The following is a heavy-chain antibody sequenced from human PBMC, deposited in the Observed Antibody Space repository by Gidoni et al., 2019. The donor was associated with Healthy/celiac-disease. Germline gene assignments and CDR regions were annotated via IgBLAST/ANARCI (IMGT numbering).Heavy chain of an antibody. CDR1: GGSFSGYY. CDR2: INHSGST. Sequence: QVQLQQWGAGLLKPSETLSLTCAVDGGSFSGYYWSWIRQPPGKGLEWIGEINHSGSTNYNPSLKSRVTISVDTSKNQFSLKLISVTAADTAVYYCARVGRYYYGSGIDYWGQGTLVTVSS. V-gene: IGHV4-34*01. D-gene: IGHD3-10*01. CDR3: ARVGRYYYGSGIDY. J-gene: IGHJ4*02.